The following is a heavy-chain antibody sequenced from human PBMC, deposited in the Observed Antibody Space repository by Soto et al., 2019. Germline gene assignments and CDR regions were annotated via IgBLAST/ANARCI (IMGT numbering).Heavy chain of an antibody. CDR1: GFTFSSYG. D-gene: IGHD5-12*01. CDR3: AKPTTGDYFDY. CDR2: IWYDGSNK. J-gene: IGHJ4*02. V-gene: IGHV3-33*06. Sequence: QVQLVESGGGVVQPGRSLRLSCAASGFTFSSYGMHWVRQAPGKGLEWVAVIWYDGSNKYYADSVKGRFTISRDNSKNTLYLQMNSLRAEDTAVYYCAKPTTGDYFDYWGQGTLVTVSS.